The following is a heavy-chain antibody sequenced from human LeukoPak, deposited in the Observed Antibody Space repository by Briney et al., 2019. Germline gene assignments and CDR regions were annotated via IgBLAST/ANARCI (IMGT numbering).Heavy chain of an antibody. Sequence: PSETLSRTCTVSGYSISSGYYWGWIRQPPVKGLEWIGNIYHTGSTYYNPSLKSRVTISVDTSKNQFSLKLSSVTAADTAVYYCARHADSGLWFGELLHLDYWGQGTLVTVSS. CDR2: IYHTGST. D-gene: IGHD3-10*01. J-gene: IGHJ4*02. CDR1: GYSISSGYY. V-gene: IGHV4-38-2*02. CDR3: ARHADSGLWFGELLHLDY.